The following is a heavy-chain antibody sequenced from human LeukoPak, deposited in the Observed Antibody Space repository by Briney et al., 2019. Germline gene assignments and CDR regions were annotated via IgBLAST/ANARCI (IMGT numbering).Heavy chain of an antibody. Sequence: PGGSLRLSCAASGFTFSGYAMTWVRQAPGKGLEWVSSISGRGARKYYADSVKGGFTISRDNSKKTLYLQMNSLRAEDTAVYYCARGHIVVVTAIRPHYGMDVWGQGTTVTVSS. D-gene: IGHD2-21*02. CDR2: ISGRGARK. CDR3: ARGHIVVVTAIRPHYGMDV. CDR1: GFTFSGYA. J-gene: IGHJ6*02. V-gene: IGHV3-23*01.